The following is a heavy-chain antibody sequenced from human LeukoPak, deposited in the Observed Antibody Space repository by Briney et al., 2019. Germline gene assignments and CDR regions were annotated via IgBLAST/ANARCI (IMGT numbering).Heavy chain of an antibody. V-gene: IGHV4-59*12. J-gene: IGHJ4*02. CDR3: ARDLGGGSFDF. CDR2: IYYSGST. D-gene: IGHD2-15*01. Sequence: SSETLSLTCTVSGGSISSYYWSWIRQPPGKGLEWIGYIYYSGSTNYNPSLKSRVTISVDTSKNQFSLKLSSVTAADTAVYYCARDLGGGSFDFWGQGTLVTASS. CDR1: GGSISSYY.